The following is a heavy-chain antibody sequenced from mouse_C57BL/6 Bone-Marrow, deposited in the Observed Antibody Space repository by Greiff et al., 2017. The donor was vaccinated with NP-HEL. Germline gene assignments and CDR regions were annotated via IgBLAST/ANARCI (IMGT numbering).Heavy chain of an antibody. CDR3: ARDYGSSPLDS. CDR1: GYTFTSYG. CDR2: IYPRSGNT. V-gene: IGHV1-81*01. Sequence: VQLQQSGAELARPGASVKLSCKASGYTFTSYGISWVKQRTGQGLEWIGEIYPRSGNTYYNEKFKGKATLTADKSSSTAYMELRSLTSEDAAVYFCARDYGSSPLDSWGQGTTLTVSS. D-gene: IGHD1-1*01. J-gene: IGHJ2*01.